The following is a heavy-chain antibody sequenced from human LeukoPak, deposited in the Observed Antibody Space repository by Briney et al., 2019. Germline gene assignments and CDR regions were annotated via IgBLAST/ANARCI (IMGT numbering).Heavy chain of an antibody. D-gene: IGHD2-21*02. Sequence: GGSLRLSCAASGFTFSSYGMHWVRQAPGKGLEWVAFIRYDGSNKYYADSVKGRFTISRDNSKNTLYLQMNSLRAVDTAVYYCAKDHRAYCGGDCVDFDYWGQGTLVTVSS. V-gene: IGHV3-30*02. CDR2: IRYDGSNK. CDR1: GFTFSSYG. J-gene: IGHJ4*02. CDR3: AKDHRAYCGGDCVDFDY.